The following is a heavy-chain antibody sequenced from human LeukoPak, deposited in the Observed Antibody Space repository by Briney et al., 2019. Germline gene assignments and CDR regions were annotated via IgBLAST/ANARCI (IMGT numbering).Heavy chain of an antibody. V-gene: IGHV4-59*01. Sequence: PSETLSLTCTVSGGSISSYYWSWIRQPPGKGLEWIGYIYYSGSTNYNPSLKSRVTISVDTSKNQFSLKLSSVTAADTAVDYCARGIVVVPAAIHHDAFDIWGPGTMVTVSS. CDR3: ARGIVVVPAAIHHDAFDI. J-gene: IGHJ3*02. CDR2: IYYSGST. CDR1: GGSISSYY. D-gene: IGHD2-2*02.